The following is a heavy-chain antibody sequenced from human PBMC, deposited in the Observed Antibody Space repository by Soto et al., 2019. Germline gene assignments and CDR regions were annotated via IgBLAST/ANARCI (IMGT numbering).Heavy chain of an antibody. CDR2: LYWDDDK. CDR3: XXXXXXYXGFDY. V-gene: IGHV2-5*02. Sequence: QITLKESGPTLIKPTQTLTLTCTFSGFSLTTTGVGVGWIRQPPGKALEWLALLYWDDDKRYSPSLKSRLTXTXXXXXXXXXXXXXXXXXXXXXXXXXXXXXXXYXGFDYWGRGTLVTVSS. CDR1: GFSLTTTGVG. J-gene: IGHJ4*02.